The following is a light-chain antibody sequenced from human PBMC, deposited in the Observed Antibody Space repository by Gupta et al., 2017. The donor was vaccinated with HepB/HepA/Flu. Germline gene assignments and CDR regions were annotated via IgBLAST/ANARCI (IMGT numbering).Light chain of an antibody. CDR3: GTWDNSLNAGV. CDR2: EIH. CDR1: KSNIGDNY. Sequence: QSVLTQPPSVSAAPVQKVTISCSGSKSNIGDNYVSWYQQFPGTAPKLVIYEIHKRPSGIPDRFSGSKSGSSATLDITGLQTGDEADYYCGTWDNSLNAGVFGGGTKLTVL. V-gene: IGLV1-51*02. J-gene: IGLJ3*02.